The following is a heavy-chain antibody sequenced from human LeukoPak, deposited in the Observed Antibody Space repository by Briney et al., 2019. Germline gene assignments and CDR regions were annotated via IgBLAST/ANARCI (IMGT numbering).Heavy chain of an antibody. CDR2: IYYSGST. J-gene: IGHJ5*02. CDR1: GGSISSGGYY. V-gene: IGHV4-31*03. CDR3: ARENPNYDFGPGNWFDP. D-gene: IGHD3-3*01. Sequence: SETLSLTCTVSGGSISSGGYYWSWIRQHPGKGLEWSGYIYYSGSTYYNPSLKSRVTISVDTSKNQFSLKLSSVTAADTAVYYCARENPNYDFGPGNWFDPWGQGTLVTVSS.